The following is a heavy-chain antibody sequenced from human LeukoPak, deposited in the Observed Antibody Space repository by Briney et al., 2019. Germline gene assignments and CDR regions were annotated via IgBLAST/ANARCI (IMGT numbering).Heavy chain of an antibody. J-gene: IGHJ4*02. V-gene: IGHV3-30*04. D-gene: IGHD6-19*01. CDR3: ARDFVPDSSGLSY. Sequence: PGGSLRHSCAASRLTFRNYASHWVRQAPGKGLEWVAVISSDGTNKDYADSVKGRFTISRDNAKNSLYLQMNSLRAEDTAVYYCARDFVPDSSGLSYWGQGTLVTVSS. CDR2: ISSDGTNK. CDR1: RLTFRNYA.